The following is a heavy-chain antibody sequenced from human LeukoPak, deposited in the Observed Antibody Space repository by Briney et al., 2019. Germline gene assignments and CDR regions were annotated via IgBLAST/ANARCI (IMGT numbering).Heavy chain of an antibody. V-gene: IGHV3-23*01. CDR3: GKTTVGYSSGQKPAWPVDY. CDR2: IFGSGGSP. J-gene: IGHJ4*02. CDR1: GFTFGSHA. D-gene: IGHD5-18*01. Sequence: GGSLRLSCGASGFTFGSHAMYWVRQAPGKGLEWVAGIFGSGGSPHYADPVKGRFTISRDNSRNTVYLQINSLRAEDTAVYYCGKTTVGYSSGQKPAWPVDYWGQGTLVTVSS.